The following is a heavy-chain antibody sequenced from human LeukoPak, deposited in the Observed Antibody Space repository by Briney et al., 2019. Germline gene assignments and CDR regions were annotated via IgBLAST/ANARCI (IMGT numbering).Heavy chain of an antibody. J-gene: IGHJ4*02. CDR3: AKDGDILVVPAASYYFDY. V-gene: IGHV3-33*06. CDR2: IWSDGSNT. D-gene: IGHD2-2*01. CDR1: GFTFSSYC. Sequence: GGSLRLSCAASGFTFSSYCMHWVRQAPGKGLEWVAVIWSDGSNTYYADSVKGRFTVSRDNSKNTLYLQMNSLRAEDTAVYYCAKDGDILVVPAASYYFDYWGQGTLVTVSS.